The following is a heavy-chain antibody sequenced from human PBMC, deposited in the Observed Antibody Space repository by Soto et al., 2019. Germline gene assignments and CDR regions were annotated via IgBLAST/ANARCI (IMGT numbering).Heavy chain of an antibody. V-gene: IGHV3-48*01. D-gene: IGHD3-9*01. J-gene: IGHJ4*02. CDR3: ARDSLKNYDILTPYDY. CDR1: GFTFSSYS. CDR2: ISSSSSTI. Sequence: PGGSLRLSCAASGFTFSSYSMNWVRQAPGKGLEWVSYISSSSSTIYYADSVKGRFTISRYNAKNSLYLQMNSLRAEDTAVYYCARDSLKNYDILTPYDYWGQGTLVAVSS.